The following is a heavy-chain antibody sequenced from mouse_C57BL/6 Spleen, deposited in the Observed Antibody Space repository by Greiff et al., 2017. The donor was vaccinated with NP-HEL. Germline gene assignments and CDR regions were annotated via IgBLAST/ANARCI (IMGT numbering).Heavy chain of an antibody. J-gene: IGHJ3*01. Sequence: VQLQQSGAELVRPGSSVKLSCKASGYTFTSYWMHWVKQRPIQGLEWIGNIDPSDSETHYNQKFKDKATLTVDKSSSTAYMQLSSLTSEDSAVYYCARSSDGYYVDWFAYWGQGTLVTVSA. D-gene: IGHD2-3*01. CDR3: ARSSDGYYVDWFAY. CDR1: GYTFTSYW. CDR2: IDPSDSET. V-gene: IGHV1-52*01.